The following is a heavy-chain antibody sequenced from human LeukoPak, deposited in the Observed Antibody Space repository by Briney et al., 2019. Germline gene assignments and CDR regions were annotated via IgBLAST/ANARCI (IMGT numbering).Heavy chain of an antibody. CDR1: GGSISSSNW. J-gene: IGHJ6*02. V-gene: IGHV4-4*02. CDR2: IDRSGTT. Sequence: SGTLSLTCAVSGGSISSSNWWSWVRQPPGKGLEWIGEIDRSGTTNYNPSLKSRVTISVDTSKNQFSLKLSSVTAADTAVYYCARDPGYGMDVWGQGTTVTVSS. CDR3: ARDPGYGMDV.